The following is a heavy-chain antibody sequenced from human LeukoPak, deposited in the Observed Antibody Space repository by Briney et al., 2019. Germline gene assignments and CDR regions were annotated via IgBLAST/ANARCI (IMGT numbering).Heavy chain of an antibody. V-gene: IGHV3-23*01. Sequence: AGGSLRLSCAASGFTFSSYAMSWVRQAPGEGLEWVSAISGSGGSTYYADSVKGRFTISRDNSKNTLYLQMNSLRAEDTAVYYCAKVLSGWYGYYFDYWGQGTLVTVSS. CDR3: AKVLSGWYGYYFDY. CDR2: ISGSGGST. CDR1: GFTFSSYA. D-gene: IGHD6-19*01. J-gene: IGHJ4*02.